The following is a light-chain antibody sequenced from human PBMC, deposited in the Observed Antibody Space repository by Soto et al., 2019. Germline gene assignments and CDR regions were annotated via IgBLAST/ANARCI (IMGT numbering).Light chain of an antibody. V-gene: IGLV2-18*02. CDR1: TSDVGSYNR. J-gene: IGLJ1*01. CDR3: DSYTASSTYV. CDR2: DVG. Sequence: QSVLTQAPSVSGSPGQSVTISCTGTTSDVGSYNRVSWYQQTPGTAPKLIIYDVGSRPSGVPDRFSGSKSGNTASLTISGLQAEDEADYYCDSYTASSTYVFGTGTKVTVL.